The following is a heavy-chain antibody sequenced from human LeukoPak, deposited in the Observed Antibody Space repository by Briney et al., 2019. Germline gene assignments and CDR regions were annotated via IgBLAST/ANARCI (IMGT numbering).Heavy chain of an antibody. CDR1: GFPFSSYG. J-gene: IGHJ4*02. Sequence: PGGSLRLSCAASGFPFSSYGMFWVRQAPGKGPEWLAYIRYDGSNTKYADSVKGRFTISRDNSKNTLDLQMNSLRAEDTAAYYCAKEVGGYDRFDFWGQGTLVTVSS. CDR3: AKEVGGYDRFDF. V-gene: IGHV3-30*02. D-gene: IGHD5-12*01. CDR2: IRYDGSNT.